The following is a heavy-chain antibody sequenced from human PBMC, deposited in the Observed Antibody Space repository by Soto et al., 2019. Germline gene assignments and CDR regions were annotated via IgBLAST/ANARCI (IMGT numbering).Heavy chain of an antibody. V-gene: IGHV3-30-3*01. CDR2: ISYDGSNK. D-gene: IGHD2-2*02. J-gene: IGHJ3*02. CDR1: GFTFSSYA. Sequence: LRLSCAASGFTFSSYAMHWVRQAPGKGLEWVAVISYDGSNKYYADSVKGRFTISRDNSKNTLYLQMNSPRAEDTAVYYCARAIQTGDAFDIWCQAIMVSVS. CDR3: ARAIQTGDAFDI.